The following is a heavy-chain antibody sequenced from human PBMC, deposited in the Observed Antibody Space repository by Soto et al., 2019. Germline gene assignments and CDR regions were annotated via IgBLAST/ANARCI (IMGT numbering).Heavy chain of an antibody. Sequence: HPGGSLRLSCAASGFTFSSYGMHWVRQAPGKGLEWVAVIWYDGSNKYYADSVKGRFTISRDNSKNTLYLQMNSLRAEDTAVYYCARVMGSGYWLRGYFDYWGQGTLVTVSS. CDR3: ARVMGSGYWLRGYFDY. D-gene: IGHD3-3*01. J-gene: IGHJ4*02. CDR1: GFTFSSYG. V-gene: IGHV3-33*01. CDR2: IWYDGSNK.